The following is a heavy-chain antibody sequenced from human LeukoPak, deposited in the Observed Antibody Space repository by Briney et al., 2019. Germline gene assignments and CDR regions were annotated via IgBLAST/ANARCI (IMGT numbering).Heavy chain of an antibody. V-gene: IGHV3-23*01. J-gene: IGHJ4*02. CDR2: ISGSGGST. CDR3: AKGGSSNYAGVDY. Sequence: GGSLRLSCAVSGFTFSNYAMSWVRQAPGKGLEWVSAISGSGGSTYYADSVKGRFTISRDNSKSTLYLQMNTLRAEDTAVYYCAKGGSSNYAGVDYWGQGTLVTVSS. D-gene: IGHD4-11*01. CDR1: GFTFSNYA.